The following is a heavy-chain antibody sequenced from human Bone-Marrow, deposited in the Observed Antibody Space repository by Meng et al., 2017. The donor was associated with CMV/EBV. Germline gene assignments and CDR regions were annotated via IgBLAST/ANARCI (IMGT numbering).Heavy chain of an antibody. Sequence: SETLSLTCAVYGGSFSGYYWSWIRQPPGKGLEWIGEINHSGSTHYNPSLKSRVTISVDTSKNQFSLKLSSVTAADTAVYYCAVWYYDFWSGYHFDYWGQGTLVTVSS. J-gene: IGHJ4*02. CDR3: AVWYYDFWSGYHFDY. CDR1: GGSFSGYY. CDR2: INHSGST. D-gene: IGHD3-3*01. V-gene: IGHV4-34*01.